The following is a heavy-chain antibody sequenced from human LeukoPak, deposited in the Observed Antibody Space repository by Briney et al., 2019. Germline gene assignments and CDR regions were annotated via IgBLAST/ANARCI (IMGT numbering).Heavy chain of an antibody. CDR3: ARDRYQLLSTGRAFDI. Sequence: SETLSLTCTVSGYSISNGYYWGWIRQPPGKGLEWIGRIYTSGSTNYNPSLKSRVTMSVDTSKNQFSLKLSSVTAADTAVYYCARDRYQLLSTGRAFDIWGQGTMVTVSS. D-gene: IGHD2-2*01. V-gene: IGHV4-38-2*02. CDR1: GYSISNGYY. J-gene: IGHJ3*02. CDR2: IYTSGST.